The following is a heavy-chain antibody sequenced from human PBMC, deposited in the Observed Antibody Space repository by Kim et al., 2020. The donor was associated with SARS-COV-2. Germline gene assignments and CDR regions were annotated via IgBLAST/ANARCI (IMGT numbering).Heavy chain of an antibody. V-gene: IGHV3-48*04. CDR2: ISSSSSTI. J-gene: IGHJ4*02. CDR3: AREGDVDATGFDY. Sequence: GGSLRLSCAASGFTFSSYSMKWVRQAPGKGLEWVSYISSSSSTIYYADSVKGRFTISRDNAKNSLYLQMNSLRAEDTAVYYCAREGDVDATGFDYWGQGTLVTVSS. D-gene: IGHD3-16*01. CDR1: GFTFSSYS.